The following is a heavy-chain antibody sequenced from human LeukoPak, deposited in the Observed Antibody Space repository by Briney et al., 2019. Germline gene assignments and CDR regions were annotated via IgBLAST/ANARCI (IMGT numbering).Heavy chain of an antibody. CDR1: GYSLTELS. J-gene: IGHJ4*02. D-gene: IGHD2-2*02. CDR3: TTSDRQCCSPSSCYMPFDY. CDR2: FDPRNGGT. Sequence: ASVKVSCKVSGYSLTELSMHWVRQAPGKGLEWMGGFDPRNGGTYFAQNFQGRVTLTEDTSTDTSSMELRSLKSDDTAVYYCTTSDRQCCSPSSCYMPFDYWGQGSLVTVSS. V-gene: IGHV1-24*01.